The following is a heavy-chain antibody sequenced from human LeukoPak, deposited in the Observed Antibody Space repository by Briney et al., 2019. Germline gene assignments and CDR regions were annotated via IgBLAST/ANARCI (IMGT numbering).Heavy chain of an antibody. CDR3: ARVGSNYRDWFDP. D-gene: IGHD4-11*01. V-gene: IGHV4-34*01. CDR1: GGSFSGYY. CDR2: INHSGST. Sequence: PSETLSLTCAVYGGSFSGYYWSWIRQPPGKGLEWIGEINHSGSTNYNPSLKSRVTISVDTSKNQFSLKLSSVTAADTAVYYCARVGSNYRDWFDPWGQGTLVTVSS. J-gene: IGHJ5*02.